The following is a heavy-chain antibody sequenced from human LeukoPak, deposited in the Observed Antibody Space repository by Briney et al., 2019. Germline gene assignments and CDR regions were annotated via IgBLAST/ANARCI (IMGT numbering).Heavy chain of an antibody. V-gene: IGHV3-74*01. J-gene: IGHJ6*02. Sequence: QSGGSLRLSCAASGFTFSSYWMHWVRQAPGKGLVWVSRINSDGSTTAYADSVKGRFTISRDNAKNTLYLQMNSLRAEDTAVYYCAKDQSVVGYCCSTGCYYYYYGMDVWGQGTTVTVSS. CDR2: INSDGSTT. CDR3: AKDQSVVGYCCSTGCYYYYYGMDV. D-gene: IGHD2-2*01. CDR1: GFTFSSYW.